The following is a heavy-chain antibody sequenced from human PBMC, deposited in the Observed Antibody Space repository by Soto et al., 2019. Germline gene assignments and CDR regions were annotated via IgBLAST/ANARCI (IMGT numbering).Heavy chain of an antibody. CDR2: IIPILKTA. CDR1: GGIFNSYG. CDR3: ARDRTAHYDTRGYKGGLFDY. Sequence: QVQLVQSGAEVKKPGSSVKVPCKASGGIFNSYGISWVRQAPGQGLEWMGGIIPILKTADYAQKFQGRVTITADESTSTVYMELSSLRSEDTAVYYCARDRTAHYDTRGYKGGLFDYWGQGTLVTVSS. V-gene: IGHV1-69*01. J-gene: IGHJ4*02. D-gene: IGHD3-22*01.